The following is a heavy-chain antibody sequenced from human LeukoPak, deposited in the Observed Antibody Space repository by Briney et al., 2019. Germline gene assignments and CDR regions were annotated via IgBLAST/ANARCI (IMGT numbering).Heavy chain of an antibody. V-gene: IGHV4-61*03. Sequence: SETLSLTCTVSGYSISSGYYWGWIRQPPGKGLEWIGYISYSGHPNYNPSLKSRVTMSLDTSENHFSLKLSSVIAADTAVYYCTRVQLLWLQYYFDFWGQGALVTVSS. D-gene: IGHD3-10*01. CDR3: TRVQLLWLQYYFDF. CDR1: GYSISSGYY. J-gene: IGHJ4*02. CDR2: ISYSGHP.